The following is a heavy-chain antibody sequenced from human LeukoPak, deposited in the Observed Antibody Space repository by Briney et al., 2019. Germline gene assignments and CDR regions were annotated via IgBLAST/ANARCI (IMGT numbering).Heavy chain of an antibody. D-gene: IGHD2-2*02. J-gene: IGHJ4*02. Sequence: GGSLRLSCAASGFTVMSNYMSWVRQAPGKGLEWVSVIYSGGGTYYADSVKGRFTFSRDNSKNTLWLQMNSLRVEDTAVYYCARGRYPSGYFDYWGQGPPVTVSS. CDR3: ARGRYPSGYFDY. CDR1: GFTVMSNY. CDR2: IYSGGGT. V-gene: IGHV3-53*01.